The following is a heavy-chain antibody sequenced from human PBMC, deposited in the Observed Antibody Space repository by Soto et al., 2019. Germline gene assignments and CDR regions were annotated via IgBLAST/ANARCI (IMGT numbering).Heavy chain of an antibody. Sequence: QVQLQESGPGLVKPSQTLSLTCTVSGGSISSGGYYWSWIRQHPGKGLEWIGYIYYSGSTYYNPSLKSRVTLSVDTSKNRFSLKLSSVTAADAAVYYCARGGLHNWFDPWGQGTLVTVSS. J-gene: IGHJ5*02. V-gene: IGHV4-31*03. CDR2: IYYSGST. CDR3: ARGGLHNWFDP. CDR1: GGSISSGGYY. D-gene: IGHD2-15*01.